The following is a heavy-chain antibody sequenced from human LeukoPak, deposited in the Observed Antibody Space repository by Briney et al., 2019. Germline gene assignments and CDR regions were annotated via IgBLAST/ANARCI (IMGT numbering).Heavy chain of an antibody. CDR3: ARGNGYGAMGY. D-gene: IGHD5-18*01. J-gene: IGHJ4*02. Sequence: ASVKVSCKASGYTFTSDYMYWVRQAPGQGLEWMGIISPSGGSTNYAQKFQGRVTMTRDTSTSTVYMELSSLRSEDTAVYFRARGNGYGAMGYWGQGTLVTVSS. CDR2: ISPSGGST. V-gene: IGHV1-46*01. CDR1: GYTFTSDY.